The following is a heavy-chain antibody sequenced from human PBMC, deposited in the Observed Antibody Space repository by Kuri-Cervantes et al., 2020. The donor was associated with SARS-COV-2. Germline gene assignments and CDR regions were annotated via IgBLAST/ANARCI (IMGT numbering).Heavy chain of an antibody. CDR1: GFSFRSYA. V-gene: IGHV3-23*01. CDR3: VRDGDHWNFDY. CDR2: ISGSGGST. D-gene: IGHD1-1*01. J-gene: IGHJ4*02. Sequence: GGSLRLSCADSGFSFRSYAMSWVRQAPGKGLEWVSTISGSGGSTYYAGSVTGRFTISRDNSKNTLYLQMNSLRAEDTAVYYCVRDGDHWNFDYWGQGTLVTVSS.